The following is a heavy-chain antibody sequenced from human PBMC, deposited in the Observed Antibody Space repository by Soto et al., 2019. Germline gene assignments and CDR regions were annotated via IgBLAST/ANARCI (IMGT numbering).Heavy chain of an antibody. J-gene: IGHJ4*02. CDR1: GGLFSSFA. D-gene: IGHD3-16*01. CDR3: ARGGGPNFQYYFDS. CDR2: IIPVFGTT. V-gene: IGHV1-69*13. Sequence: SVKVSCKDSGGLFSSFAISWVRQAPGQGLEWMGGIIPVFGTTNYAQKFQGRVTITADESTNTAYMELSSLTSDDTAMYYCARGGGPNFQYYFDSWGQGTPVTVSS.